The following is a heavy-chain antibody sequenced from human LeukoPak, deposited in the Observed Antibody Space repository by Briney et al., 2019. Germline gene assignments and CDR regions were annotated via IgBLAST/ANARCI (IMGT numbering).Heavy chain of an antibody. V-gene: IGHV3-30*02. Sequence: GGSLRLSCAASGFTFSSYGMHWVRQAPGKGLEWVAFIRYDGSNKYYADSVKGRFTISRDNSKNTLYLQMNSLRAEDTAVYYCAKDLSIVATMYYWGQGTLVTVSS. CDR1: GFTFSSYG. CDR2: IRYDGSNK. CDR3: AKDLSIVATMYY. D-gene: IGHD5-12*01. J-gene: IGHJ4*02.